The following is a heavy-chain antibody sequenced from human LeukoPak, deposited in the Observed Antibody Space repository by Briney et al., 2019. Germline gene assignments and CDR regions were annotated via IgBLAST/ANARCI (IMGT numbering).Heavy chain of an antibody. J-gene: IGHJ4*02. D-gene: IGHD1-1*01. CDR1: GGSISSGGYY. CDR2: IYYSGST. Sequence: PSETLSLTCTVSGGSISSGGYYWSWIRQHRGKGLEWIGYIYYSGSTYYNPSLKSRVTISVDTSKNQFSLKLSSVTAADTAVYYCARERNGEAFDYWGQGSLVTVSS. CDR3: ARERNGEAFDY. V-gene: IGHV4-31*03.